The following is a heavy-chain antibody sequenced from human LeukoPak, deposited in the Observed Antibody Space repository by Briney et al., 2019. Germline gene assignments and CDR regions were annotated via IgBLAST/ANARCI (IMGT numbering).Heavy chain of an antibody. V-gene: IGHV3-15*01. Sequence: KSGGSLRLSCAASGFIFSNVWMTWVRQAPGKGLEWVGRIKSKTHGGTMDYAAPVKGRFTISRDDSKSTLFLQVNDLKTEDTAMYYCTTLGYSGYAFNCWGQGTLVTVSS. D-gene: IGHD3-22*01. CDR2: IKSKTHGGTM. J-gene: IGHJ4*02. CDR1: GFIFSNVW. CDR3: TTLGYSGYAFNC.